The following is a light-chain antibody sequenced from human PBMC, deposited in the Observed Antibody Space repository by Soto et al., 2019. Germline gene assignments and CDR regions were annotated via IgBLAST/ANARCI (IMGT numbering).Light chain of an antibody. CDR1: SSDVGGYTF. CDR3: TTYTTSSTVI. CDR2: EVS. V-gene: IGLV2-14*01. Sequence: QSALTQPASVSGSPGQSTTISCTGTSSDVGGYTFVSWYQQHPGKAPKLLIYEVSNRPSGISNRFSGSKSGNTASLTISGLQAEDEADYYCTTYTTSSTVIFGGGTKLTVL. J-gene: IGLJ2*01.